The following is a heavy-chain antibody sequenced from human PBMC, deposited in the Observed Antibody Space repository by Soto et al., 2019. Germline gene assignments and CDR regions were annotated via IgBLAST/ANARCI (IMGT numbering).Heavy chain of an antibody. V-gene: IGHV1-46*01. CDR1: GYTFTSYY. D-gene: IGHD4-4*01. CDR2: INPSGGST. CDR3: ARDPSCLTTVNDAFDI. J-gene: IGHJ3*02. Sequence: ASVKVSCKASGYTFTSYYMHWVRQAPGQGLEWMGIINPSGGSTSYAQKFQGRFTMTRDTSTSTVYMELSSLRSEDTAVYYCARDPSCLTTVNDAFDIWGQGTMVTVSS.